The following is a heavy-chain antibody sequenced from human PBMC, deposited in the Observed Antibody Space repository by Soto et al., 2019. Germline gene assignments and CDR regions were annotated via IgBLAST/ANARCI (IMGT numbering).Heavy chain of an antibody. D-gene: IGHD2-15*01. Sequence: QVQLVQSGAEVKKPGASVKVSCKTSGYIFTAYSMHWVRQAPGQGLAWMGVVNPSGGSAHYAQSFEGRVTLTRDTYTSTFYMELSSLRSEDTAVYYCAREENCRGGTCYSEYFHHWGQGTLVTDSS. CDR2: VNPSGGSA. J-gene: IGHJ1*01. CDR3: AREENCRGGTCYSEYFHH. V-gene: IGHV1-46*01. CDR1: GYIFTAYS.